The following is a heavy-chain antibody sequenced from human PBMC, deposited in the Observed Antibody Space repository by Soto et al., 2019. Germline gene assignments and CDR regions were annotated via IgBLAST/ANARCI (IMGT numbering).Heavy chain of an antibody. Sequence: GGSLRLSCAASGFTFSSYSMNWVRQAPGKGLEWVSSISSSSSYIYYADSVKGRFTISRDNAKNSLYLQMNSLRAEDTAVYYCAREVNQVYYYGDSGYWGQGTLVTVSS. CDR1: GFTFSSYS. V-gene: IGHV3-21*01. CDR3: AREVNQVYYYGDSGY. D-gene: IGHD4-17*01. CDR2: ISSSSSYI. J-gene: IGHJ4*02.